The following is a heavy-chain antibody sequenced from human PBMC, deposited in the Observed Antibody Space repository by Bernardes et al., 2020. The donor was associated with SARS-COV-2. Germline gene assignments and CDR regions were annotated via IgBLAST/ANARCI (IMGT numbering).Heavy chain of an antibody. Sequence: ASMKVSCKASGYTFTSYGISWVRQAPGQGLEWMGWISAYNGNTNYAQKLQGRVTMTTDTSTSTAYMELRSLRSDDTALYYCARLGYGDYYFDYWGQGTLVTVSS. CDR3: ARLGYGDYYFDY. CDR2: ISAYNGNT. J-gene: IGHJ4*02. V-gene: IGHV1-18*01. CDR1: GYTFTSYG. D-gene: IGHD4-17*01.